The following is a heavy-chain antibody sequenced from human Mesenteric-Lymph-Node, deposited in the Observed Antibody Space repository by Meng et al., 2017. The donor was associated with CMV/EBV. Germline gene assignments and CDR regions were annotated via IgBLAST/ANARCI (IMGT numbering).Heavy chain of an antibody. V-gene: IGHV3-21*01. CDR3: AKDAAVFDY. Sequence: GESLKISCAASGFTFSSYSMNWVRQAPGKGLEWVSSISVSNTYIYYADSVRGRFTISRDNAKSSLYLQMNSLRAEDTALYYCAKDAAVFDYWGQGTLVTVSS. CDR2: ISVSNTYI. J-gene: IGHJ4*02. CDR1: GFTFSSYS. D-gene: IGHD6-13*01.